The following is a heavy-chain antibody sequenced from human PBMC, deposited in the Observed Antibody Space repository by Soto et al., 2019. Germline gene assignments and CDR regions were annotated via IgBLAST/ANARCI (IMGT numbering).Heavy chain of an antibody. D-gene: IGHD3-22*01. CDR2: IVRNGGST. Sequence: GSLRLSCSASGFTFSNFAMHWVRQAPGKGLEYVSAIVRNGGSTYYADSVKGRFTISRDNSKNTLYLQMSSLRAEDTAVYYCVKEGYYYDSSGYYYGWFDTWGQGT. CDR1: GFTFSNFA. J-gene: IGHJ5*02. CDR3: VKEGYYYDSSGYYYGWFDT. V-gene: IGHV3-64D*06.